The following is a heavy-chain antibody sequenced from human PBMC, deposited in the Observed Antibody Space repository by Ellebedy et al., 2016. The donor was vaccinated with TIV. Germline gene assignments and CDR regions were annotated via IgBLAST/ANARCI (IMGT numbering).Heavy chain of an antibody. D-gene: IGHD3-10*01. V-gene: IGHV4-30-4*01. CDR1: GGSISSGDYY. Sequence: LRLXXTVSGGSISSGDYYWSWIRQPPGKGLEWIGYIYYSGSTYYNPSLKSRVTISVDTSKNQFSLKLSSVTAADTAVYYCARDELYGSGSYYAPWGQGTLVTVSS. CDR3: ARDELYGSGSYYAP. CDR2: IYYSGST. J-gene: IGHJ5*02.